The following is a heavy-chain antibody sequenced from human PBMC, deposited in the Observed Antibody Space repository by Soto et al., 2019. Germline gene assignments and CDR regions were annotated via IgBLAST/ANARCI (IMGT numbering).Heavy chain of an antibody. J-gene: IGHJ4*02. V-gene: IGHV1-69*13. D-gene: IGHD3-16*01. CDR2: IVPIYRTA. Sequence: SVKVSRKASGGTFSSYCINWVRQAPGQGLEWVGGIVPIYRTADYAQKFQGRVTITADESARTAYMELRGLKSQDTAVYYCARDSGGKLESSWGQGTMVTVSS. CDR3: ARDSGGKLESS. CDR1: GGTFSSYC.